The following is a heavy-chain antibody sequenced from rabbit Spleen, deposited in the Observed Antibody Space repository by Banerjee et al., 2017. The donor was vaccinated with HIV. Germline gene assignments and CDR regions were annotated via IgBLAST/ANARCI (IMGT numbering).Heavy chain of an antibody. CDR2: IWTGGSGNT. CDR1: GFSFSDRDV. V-gene: IGHV1S45*01. CDR3: ARDNGSGDYIDVYFDL. Sequence: QEQLEESGRGLVKPEGSLTLTCKASGFSFSDRDVMCWVRQAPGKGLEWIACIWTGGSGNTYYASWAKGRFTISKSSSTTVTLQMTSLTAADTATYFCARDNGSGDYIDVYFDLWGPGTPRHRL. D-gene: IGHD1-1*01. J-gene: IGHJ4*01.